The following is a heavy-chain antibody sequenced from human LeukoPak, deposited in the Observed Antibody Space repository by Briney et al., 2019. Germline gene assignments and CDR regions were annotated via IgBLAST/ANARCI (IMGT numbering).Heavy chain of an antibody. J-gene: IGHJ4*02. Sequence: GGPLRLSCSASGFTLSPYALHGFRKPPGKGLEFFSVISSNGGSTFYADSVKGRFTISRDNSKNTLYLRSSSLRAEDTAVYYCVKVVGYCDGGTCYNSGMEYWGQGTLVTVSS. CDR2: ISSNGGST. CDR1: GFTLSPYA. V-gene: IGHV3-64D*08. CDR3: VKVVGYCDGGTCYNSGMEY. D-gene: IGHD2-15*01.